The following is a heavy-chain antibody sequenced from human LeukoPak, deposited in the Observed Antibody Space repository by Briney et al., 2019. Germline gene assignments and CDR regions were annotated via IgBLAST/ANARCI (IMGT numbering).Heavy chain of an antibody. CDR1: GFTVSSNY. Sequence: GGSLRLSCAASGFTVSSNYMSWVRQAPGKGLEWGSGIYSGGSTYYADSVKGRFTISSDNSKNTLYLQMTSLRAEDTAVYYCARDSPKYGMDVWGQGTTVTVSS. J-gene: IGHJ6*02. CDR3: ARDSPKYGMDV. CDR2: IYSGGST. V-gene: IGHV3-53*01.